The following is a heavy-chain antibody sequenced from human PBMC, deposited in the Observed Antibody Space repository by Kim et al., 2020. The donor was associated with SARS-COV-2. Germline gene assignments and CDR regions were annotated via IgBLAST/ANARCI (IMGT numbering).Heavy chain of an antibody. CDR3: ARDPSDSAAAAGTGHYFDY. D-gene: IGHD6-13*01. V-gene: IGHV3-21*01. Sequence: GGSLRLSCAASGFTFSNYTMNWVRQAPGKGLEWVSSISGGSSYIYYADSVKGRFTISRDNAKSSLYLQMNSLRAEDTAVYYCARDPSDSAAAAGTGHYFDYWGQGTLVTVSS. CDR1: GFTFSNYT. J-gene: IGHJ4*02. CDR2: ISGGSSYI.